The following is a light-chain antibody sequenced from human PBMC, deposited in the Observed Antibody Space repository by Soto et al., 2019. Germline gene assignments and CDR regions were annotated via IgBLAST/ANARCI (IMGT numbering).Light chain of an antibody. CDR2: EGS. Sequence: QSALTQPASVSGSPGQSITISGTGGSSDIGSYNLVSWYQQHPGKAPKLIIYEGSKRPSGVSNRFSGSKPGNTASLTISGLQAEDEADYYCCSHVGRSTLLFGGGTKLTVL. J-gene: IGLJ3*02. CDR1: SSDIGSYNL. CDR3: CSHVGRSTLL. V-gene: IGLV2-23*01.